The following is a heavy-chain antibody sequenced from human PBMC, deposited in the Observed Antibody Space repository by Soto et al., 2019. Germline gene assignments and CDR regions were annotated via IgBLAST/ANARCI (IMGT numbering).Heavy chain of an antibody. CDR3: ARMYSSGSGWFHP. D-gene: IGHD6-19*01. CDR2: FYSSGSI. J-gene: IGHJ5*02. CDR1: GYSITAGGYY. V-gene: IGHV4-31*03. Sequence: LQESGPGLVKPSQTLSLTCFVSGYSITAGGYYWSLIRHLPGKGLEWIGSFYSSGSIIYNPSLSSRVSISGDTSSNHFSMSLTSVTGADTGRYYCARMYSSGSGWFHPWGQGTLVTVSS.